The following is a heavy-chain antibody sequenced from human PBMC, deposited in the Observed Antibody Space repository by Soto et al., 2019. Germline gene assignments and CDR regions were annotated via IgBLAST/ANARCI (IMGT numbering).Heavy chain of an antibody. CDR3: AKVPMTYYFDY. D-gene: IGHD3-22*01. CDR1: GFTFSSYA. CDR2: ISGSGGST. V-gene: IGHV3-23*01. Sequence: GWSLRLSCAASGFTFSSYAMSWVRQAPGKGLEWVSAISGSGGSTYYADSVKGRFTISRDNSKNTPYLQMNSLRAADTAVYYCAKVPMTYYFDYWGQGTMGTVSS. J-gene: IGHJ4*02.